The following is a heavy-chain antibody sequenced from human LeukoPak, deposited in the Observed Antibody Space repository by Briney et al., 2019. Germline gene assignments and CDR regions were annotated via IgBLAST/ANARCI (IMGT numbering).Heavy chain of an antibody. J-gene: IGHJ6*03. Sequence: PSQTLSLTCTVSGGSISSGGYYWSWIRQHPGKGLEWIGYIYYSGSTYYNPSLKSRVTISVDTSKNQFSLKLSSVTAADTAVYYCASHWPDSSSYYMDVWGKGTTVTVSS. CDR2: IYYSGST. CDR1: GGSISSGGYY. D-gene: IGHD6-6*01. CDR3: ASHWPDSSSYYMDV. V-gene: IGHV4-31*03.